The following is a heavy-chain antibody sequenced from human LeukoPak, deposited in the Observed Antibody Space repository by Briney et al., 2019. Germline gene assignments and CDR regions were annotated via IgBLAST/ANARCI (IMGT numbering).Heavy chain of an antibody. Sequence: SETLSLTCTVSGGSISNYYWTWIRQPPGKGLEWIGYIYYRGTTNYNPSLNSRVTISLDTSKNQFSLKLSSVTAADTAVYYCARYPREAYYFDYWGQGTLVTVSS. J-gene: IGHJ4*02. V-gene: IGHV4-59*01. CDR2: IYYRGTT. CDR1: GGSISNYY. CDR3: ARYPREAYYFDY.